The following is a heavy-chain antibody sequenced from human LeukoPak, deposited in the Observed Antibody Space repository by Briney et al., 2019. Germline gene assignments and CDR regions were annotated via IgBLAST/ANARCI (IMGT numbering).Heavy chain of an antibody. V-gene: IGHV3-66*01. D-gene: IGHD6-13*01. Sequence: GGSLRLSCAASGFTVSSNCVNWVRQAPGKGLKWVSVICSGGSTNYADSVKGRFTISRDNSKNTLYLQMNSLRAEDTAVYYCARGIALLKGELDYWGQGTLVTVSS. CDR1: GFTVSSNC. J-gene: IGHJ4*02. CDR2: ICSGGST. CDR3: ARGIALLKGELDY.